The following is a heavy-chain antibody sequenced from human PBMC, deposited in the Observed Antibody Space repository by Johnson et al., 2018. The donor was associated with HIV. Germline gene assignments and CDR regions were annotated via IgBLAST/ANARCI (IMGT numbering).Heavy chain of an antibody. Sequence: QVQLVESGGGVVQPGRSLRLSCAASGFTFSDYYMSWIRQAPGKGLEWISYISSSGSTRYYADSVKGRFTISMDNAKNSLYLQMNSLRAEDTAVYYCARRLDWGIIGAFDIWGQGTMVTVSS. CDR3: ARRLDWGIIGAFDI. D-gene: IGHD3-16*01. CDR2: ISSSGSTR. V-gene: IGHV3-11*04. CDR1: GFTFSDYY. J-gene: IGHJ3*02.